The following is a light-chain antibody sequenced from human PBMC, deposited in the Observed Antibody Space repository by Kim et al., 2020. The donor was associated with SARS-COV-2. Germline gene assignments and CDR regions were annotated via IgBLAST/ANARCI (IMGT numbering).Light chain of an antibody. CDR3: QQYNNWPRT. Sequence: EVVMTQSPATLSVSPGERATLSCRASQSVSSNLAWYQQKRGQAPRLLIYGASTRATGIPARFSGSGSGTEFTLTISSLQSEDFALYYRQQYNNWPRTFGQGTKVDIK. CDR2: GAS. CDR1: QSVSSN. J-gene: IGKJ1*01. V-gene: IGKV3-15*01.